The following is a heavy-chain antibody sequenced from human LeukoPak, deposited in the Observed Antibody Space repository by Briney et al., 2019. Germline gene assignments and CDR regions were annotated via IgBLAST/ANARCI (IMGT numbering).Heavy chain of an antibody. CDR2: MNPTSGNT. J-gene: IGHJ4*02. CDR1: GYTFTSCD. V-gene: IGHV1-8*01. Sequence: GASVKVSCKASGYTFTSCDINWVRQATGQGLEWMGWMNPTSGNTGYGQSFQGSITMTRDISIGTAYMELSNLTSEDTAIYYCTRGSSGRRDNWGQGTLVTVSA. D-gene: IGHD6-19*01. CDR3: TRGSSGRRDN.